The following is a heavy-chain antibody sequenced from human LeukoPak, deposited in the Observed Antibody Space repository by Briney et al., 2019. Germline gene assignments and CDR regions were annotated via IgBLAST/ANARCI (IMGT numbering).Heavy chain of an antibody. Sequence: PSETLSLTCTVSGGSVSSYYWSWIRQPAGKGLEWIGRIYTSGSTNCSPSLKSRVTMSVDTSKNQFSLKLSSVTAADTAVYYCVRGGYYYDPSCWGQGTLVTVSS. J-gene: IGHJ4*02. CDR1: GGSVSSYY. CDR2: IYTSGST. D-gene: IGHD3-22*01. CDR3: VRGGYYYDPSC. V-gene: IGHV4-4*07.